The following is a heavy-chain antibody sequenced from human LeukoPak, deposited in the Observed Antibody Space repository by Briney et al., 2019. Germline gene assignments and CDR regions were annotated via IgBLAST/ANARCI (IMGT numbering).Heavy chain of an antibody. Sequence: GGSLRLSCAASRFAFDTHAMSWVRQAPGKGLEWVSAISGSGDRTHYADSVKGRFTISRDNSKNTLYLQLHSLRAEDTAIYYCAKDRQKWQWLVMYYFDSWGQGTLVTASS. CDR1: RFAFDTHA. D-gene: IGHD6-19*01. V-gene: IGHV3-23*01. CDR3: AKDRQKWQWLVMYYFDS. CDR2: ISGSGDRT. J-gene: IGHJ4*02.